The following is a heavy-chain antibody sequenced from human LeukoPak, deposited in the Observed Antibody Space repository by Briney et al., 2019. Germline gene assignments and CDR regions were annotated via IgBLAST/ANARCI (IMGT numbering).Heavy chain of an antibody. Sequence: PGGSLRLSCAASGFTFSSYAMHWVRQAPGKGLEWVAVISYDGSNKYYADSVKGRFTISRDNSKNTLYLQMNSLRAEDTAVYYCAREAGRRGGFDYWGQGTLVTVCS. V-gene: IGHV3-30-3*01. CDR3: AREAGRRGGFDY. J-gene: IGHJ4*02. CDR2: ISYDGSNK. D-gene: IGHD1-14*01. CDR1: GFTFSSYA.